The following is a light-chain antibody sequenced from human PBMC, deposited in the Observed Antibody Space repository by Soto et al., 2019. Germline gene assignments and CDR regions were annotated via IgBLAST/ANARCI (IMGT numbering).Light chain of an antibody. CDR3: HQYGSSAWT. Sequence: EIVLTQSPGTLSLSPGERATLSCRASQSVSSSYLAWYQQKPGQAPRLLIYGASSRATGIPDRFSGSGSGTDFTFTISRLEPEDFAVYYCHQYGSSAWTFGQGTKVDIK. J-gene: IGKJ1*01. CDR2: GAS. V-gene: IGKV3-20*01. CDR1: QSVSSSY.